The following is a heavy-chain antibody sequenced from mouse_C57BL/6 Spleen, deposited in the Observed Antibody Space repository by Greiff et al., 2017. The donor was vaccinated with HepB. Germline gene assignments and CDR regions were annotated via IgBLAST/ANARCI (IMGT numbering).Heavy chain of an antibody. J-gene: IGHJ1*01. CDR1: GYTLTSYW. Sequence: QVQLQQPGAELVNPGASVNLSCKASGYTLTSYWMHWVKQRPGQGLEWIGEINPSNGRTNYNEKFKSKATLTVDKSSSTAYMQLSSPTSEDAAVYYCAGLLGDVDWWGEGSTLRVAS. CDR3: AGLLGDVDW. D-gene: IGHD2-1*01. CDR2: INPSNGRT. V-gene: IGHV1S81*02.